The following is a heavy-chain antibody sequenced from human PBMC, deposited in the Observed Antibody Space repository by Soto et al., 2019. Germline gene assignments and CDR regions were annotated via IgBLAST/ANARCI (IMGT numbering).Heavy chain of an antibody. CDR3: AREPPLNYYDNSGYWLS. CDR2: IYSSGNT. D-gene: IGHD3-22*01. J-gene: IGHJ4*02. V-gene: IGHV3-66*01. CDR1: GFTVSSDY. Sequence: GSLRLSCAASGFTVSSDYMSWVRQAPGKGLEWVSVIYSSGNTYYADSVKGRFTISRDNSKNTLYLQMNSLRAEDTAVYYCAREPPLNYYDNSGYWLSWGQGTLVTSPQ.